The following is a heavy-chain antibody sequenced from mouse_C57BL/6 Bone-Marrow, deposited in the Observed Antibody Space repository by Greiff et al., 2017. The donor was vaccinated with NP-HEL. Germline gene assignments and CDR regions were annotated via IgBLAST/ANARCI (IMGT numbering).Heavy chain of an antibody. J-gene: IGHJ3*01. V-gene: IGHV1-59*01. CDR2: IDPSDSYT. D-gene: IGHD1-1*01. CDR1: GYTFTSYW. Sequence: QVQLQQPGAELVRPGTSVKLSCKASGYTFTSYWMHWVKQRPGQGLEWIGVIDPSDSYTNYNQKFKGKATLTVDTSSSTAYMQLSSLTSEDSAVYYRAPYSWFAYWGQGTLVTVSA. CDR3: APYSWFAY.